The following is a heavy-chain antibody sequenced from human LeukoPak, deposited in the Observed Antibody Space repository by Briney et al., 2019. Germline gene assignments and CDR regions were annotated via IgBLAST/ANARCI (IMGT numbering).Heavy chain of an antibody. CDR2: IYPSDSDT. Sequence: GESLKISCQGSEYSFATYWIAWLRQMPGKGLEWMGIIYPSDSDTRYSPSFQGQVTITADKSIKTAYLQWSSLKASDTAMYYCARPLQGIVGATGFDYWGQGTLVTVSS. V-gene: IGHV5-51*01. CDR1: EYSFATYW. J-gene: IGHJ4*02. D-gene: IGHD1-26*01. CDR3: ARPLQGIVGATGFDY.